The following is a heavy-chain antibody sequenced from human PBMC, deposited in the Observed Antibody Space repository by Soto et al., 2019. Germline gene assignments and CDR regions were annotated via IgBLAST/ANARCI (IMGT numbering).Heavy chain of an antibody. J-gene: IGHJ5*02. D-gene: IGHD2-15*01. Sequence: GGSLRLYCAASGFSFSSYSMNWVRQAPGKWLEWGSSISSSASHINYADSVKGRFNISRENAKKFLYLNMNSLRAEDTAVYYCASAYKGYCSGGTCYWFDPWGQGTLVTVSS. CDR1: GFSFSSYS. CDR3: ASAYKGYCSGGTCYWFDP. CDR2: ISSSASHI. V-gene: IGHV3-21*01.